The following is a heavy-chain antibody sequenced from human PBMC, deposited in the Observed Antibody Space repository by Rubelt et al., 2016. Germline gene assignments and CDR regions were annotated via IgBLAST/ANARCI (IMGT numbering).Heavy chain of an antibody. J-gene: IGHJ6*02. CDR3: ERSIVVVPAAMYDYYYGMDV. V-gene: IGHV2-70*15. CDR1: GFSLSTSGMC. CDR2: IDWDDDK. Sequence: QVTLRESGPALVKPTQTLTLTCTFSGFSLSTSGMCVSWIRQPPGKALEWLARIDWDDDKYYSTSLKTRLTISKDTSKNQVVLTMTNMDPVDTATYYCERSIVVVPAAMYDYYYGMDVWGQGTTVTVSS. D-gene: IGHD2-2*01.